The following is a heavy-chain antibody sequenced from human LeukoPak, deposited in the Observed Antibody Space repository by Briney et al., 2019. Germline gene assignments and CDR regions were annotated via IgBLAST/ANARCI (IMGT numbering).Heavy chain of an antibody. J-gene: IGHJ6*03. CDR3: AKVMPPGRIRFYSYYMDV. Sequence: GGSLRLSCAASGFTFSIYGMHWVRQAPGKGLEWVAVISYDGSNKYYADSVKGRFTISRDKSKNTLSLQMNGLRVEDTAVYYCAKVMPPGRIRFYSYYMDVWGKGTTVTVS. D-gene: IGHD2-15*01. CDR2: ISYDGSNK. CDR1: GFTFSIYG. V-gene: IGHV3-30*18.